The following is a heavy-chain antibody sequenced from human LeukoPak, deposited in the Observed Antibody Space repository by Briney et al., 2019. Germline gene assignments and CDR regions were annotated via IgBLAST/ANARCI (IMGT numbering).Heavy chain of an antibody. J-gene: IGHJ4*02. D-gene: IGHD3-22*01. CDR2: ISSSSSYI. Sequence: GGSLRLSCAASGFTFSSYSMNWVRQAPGKGLEWVSSISSSSSYIYYADSVKGRFTISRDNAKNSLYLQMNSLRAEDTAAYYCARDGGYYDSSGYYYKGFDYWGQGTLVTVSS. CDR1: GFTFSSYS. V-gene: IGHV3-21*01. CDR3: ARDGGYYDSSGYYYKGFDY.